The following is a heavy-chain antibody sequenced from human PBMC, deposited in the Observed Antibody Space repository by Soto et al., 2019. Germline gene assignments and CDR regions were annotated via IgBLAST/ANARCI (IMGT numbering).Heavy chain of an antibody. V-gene: IGHV4-39*01. D-gene: IGHD6-13*01. J-gene: IGHJ6*02. CDR1: GGSISSSSYY. Sequence: PSETLSLTCTVSGGSISSSSYYWGWIRQPPGKGLEWIGSIYYSGSTYYNPSLKSRVTISVDTSKNQFSLKLSSVTAADTAVYYCASTSSSWYAHYYGMDVWGQGTTVTAS. CDR3: ASTSSSWYAHYYGMDV. CDR2: IYYSGST.